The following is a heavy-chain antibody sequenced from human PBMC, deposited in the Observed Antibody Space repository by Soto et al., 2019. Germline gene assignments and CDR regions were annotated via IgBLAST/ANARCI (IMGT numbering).Heavy chain of an antibody. Sequence: VGSLRLSCAASGFSFGSYALSWVRQAPGKGLEWVSTISGSDGKTFYADSVKGRFSISRDTSQNTLYLQMNSLRADDTAIYYCARWSYLDYWGQGTLVTV. CDR2: ISGSDGKT. V-gene: IGHV3-23*01. CDR1: GFSFGSYA. J-gene: IGHJ4*02. D-gene: IGHD3-3*01. CDR3: ARWSYLDY.